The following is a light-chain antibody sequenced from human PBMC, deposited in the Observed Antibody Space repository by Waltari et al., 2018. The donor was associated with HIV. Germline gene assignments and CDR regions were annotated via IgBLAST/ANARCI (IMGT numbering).Light chain of an antibody. J-gene: IGLJ2*01. CDR2: GNN. V-gene: IGLV1-40*01. Sequence: QSVLTQPPSVSGAPGQRVTISCTGSSSNIGAGYDVHWYQQVPGTAPKLLIYGNNNRPSGGPDRFSASKSGASPSLAITGLQAEDEADYYCQSYDSSLAGSVFGGGTKLTVL. CDR3: QSYDSSLAGSV. CDR1: SSNIGAGYD.